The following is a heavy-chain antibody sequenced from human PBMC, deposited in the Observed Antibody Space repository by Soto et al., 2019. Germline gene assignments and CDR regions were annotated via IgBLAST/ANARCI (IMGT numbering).Heavy chain of an antibody. CDR3: ARHLSVDYFDY. Sequence: SETLSLTCTVSGDSITSNRYFWAWIRQPPGKGLEWIGSIYYSGTTYYNPSLKSRVTISVDRSKNQFSLKLSSVTAADTAVYYCARHLSVDYFDYWGQGALVTVSS. V-gene: IGHV4-39*01. J-gene: IGHJ4*02. D-gene: IGHD3-16*01. CDR2: IYYSGTT. CDR1: GDSITSNRYF.